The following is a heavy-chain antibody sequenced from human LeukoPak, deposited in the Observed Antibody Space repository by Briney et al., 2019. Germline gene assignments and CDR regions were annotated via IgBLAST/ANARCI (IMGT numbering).Heavy chain of an antibody. V-gene: IGHV3-23*01. CDR1: GFTFSSYA. D-gene: IGHD5-18*01. Sequence: GGSLRLSCAASGFTFSSYAMSWVRQAPGKGLEWVSAISGSGGSTYYADSVKGRFTISRDNSKNTLYLQRNSLRAEDTAVYYCAKARGGGVGRGYSYGPLDYWGQGTLVTVSS. J-gene: IGHJ4*02. CDR2: ISGSGGST. CDR3: AKARGGGVGRGYSYGPLDY.